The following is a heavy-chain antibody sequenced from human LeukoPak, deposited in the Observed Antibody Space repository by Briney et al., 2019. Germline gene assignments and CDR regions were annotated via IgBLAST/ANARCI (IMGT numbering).Heavy chain of an antibody. CDR1: GFTFSSYG. V-gene: IGHV3-30*02. CDR2: IRYDGSNK. J-gene: IGHJ3*02. D-gene: IGHD2-2*01. Sequence: PGGSLRLSCSASGFTFSSYGMHWVRQAPGKGLEWVAFIRYDGSNKYYADSVKGRFTISRDNSKNTLYLQMNSLRAEDTAVYYCAKEGELAYAPGAFDIWGQGTMVTVSS. CDR3: AKEGELAYAPGAFDI.